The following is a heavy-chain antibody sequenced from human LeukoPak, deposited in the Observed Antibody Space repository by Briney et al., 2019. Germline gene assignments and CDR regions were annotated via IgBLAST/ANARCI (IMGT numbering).Heavy chain of an antibody. CDR3: AKDHDIVVNYYYGMDV. D-gene: IGHD2-2*01. Sequence: GGSLRLSCAGSRIALRGYAMSWVRQAPGAGLEWVSDISGSGGSTYYTDSVKGRFTISRDNSKNTLYLQMNSLRAEDTAVYYCAKDHDIVVNYYYGMDVWGQVTTVTASS. CDR2: ISGSGGST. J-gene: IGHJ6*02. V-gene: IGHV3-23*01. CDR1: RIALRGYA.